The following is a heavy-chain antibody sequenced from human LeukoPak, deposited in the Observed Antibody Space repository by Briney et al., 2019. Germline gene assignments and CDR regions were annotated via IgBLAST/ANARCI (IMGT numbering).Heavy chain of an antibody. Sequence: PGGSLRLSCAASGFTFSAYAMIWVRQAPGKGLEWVSGISGSGSSTYYADSVKGRFTISGDNSKNTLYLQLNSLRVEDTAVYYCAKDADGYDSSSYYYYWGQGTLVTVSS. D-gene: IGHD3-22*01. CDR1: GFTFSAYA. CDR3: AKDADGYDSSSYYYY. CDR2: ISGSGSST. V-gene: IGHV3-23*01. J-gene: IGHJ4*02.